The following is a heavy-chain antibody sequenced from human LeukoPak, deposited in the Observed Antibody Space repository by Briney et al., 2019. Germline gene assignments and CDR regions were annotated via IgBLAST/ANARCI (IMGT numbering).Heavy chain of an antibody. J-gene: IGHJ2*01. Sequence: GGSLRLSCAASGFTFSSYEMNWVRQAPGKGLEWVSYISSSGSTIYYADSVKGRFTISRDNAKNSLYLQMNSLRAEDTAVYYCARGSGYTIWYFDLWGRGTLVTVSS. V-gene: IGHV3-48*03. D-gene: IGHD3-22*01. CDR3: ARGSGYTIWYFDL. CDR2: ISSSGSTI. CDR1: GFTFSSYE.